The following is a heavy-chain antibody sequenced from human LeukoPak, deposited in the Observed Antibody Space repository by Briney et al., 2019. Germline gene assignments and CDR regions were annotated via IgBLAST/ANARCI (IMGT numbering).Heavy chain of an antibody. CDR3: ARAGTSGGLCDY. CDR1: GVSISSYF. CDR2: IYTSGST. D-gene: IGHD1-14*01. Sequence: SETLSLTCTVSGVSISSYFWSWVRQPAGKGLEGIGRIYTSGSTKYNPSLQSRVTMSLDPSKKPLSLHLGSVTAADTAVYYCARAGTSGGLCDYWGQGILVTVSS. V-gene: IGHV4-4*07. J-gene: IGHJ4*02.